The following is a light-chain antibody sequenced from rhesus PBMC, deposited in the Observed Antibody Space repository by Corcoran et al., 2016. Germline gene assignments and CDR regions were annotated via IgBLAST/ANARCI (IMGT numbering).Light chain of an antibody. V-gene: IGKV1-66*01. CDR3: QQYNNSPFT. CDR2: YAS. J-gene: IGKJ3*01. Sequence: DIQMTQSPSSLSASVGDTVTITCRASQGINNYLSWYQQKPGKAPKPLIYYASSLKTGVPSRFSGSGSVTDYTLTISSLQPEDIATYYCQQYNNSPFTFGPGTKLDIK. CDR1: QGINNY.